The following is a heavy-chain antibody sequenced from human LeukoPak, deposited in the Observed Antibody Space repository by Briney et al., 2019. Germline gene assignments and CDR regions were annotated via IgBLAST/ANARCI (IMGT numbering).Heavy chain of an antibody. Sequence: PPETPSLTYGVSGGPLGRFYWSWIRHAPGKGLEWIGEVNHSGSANYNPSLKSRVTISLDASQNQFSLSLSSVTAADTAVYFCAKGVDFTAHFARWGQGTRVTVSS. CDR1: GGPLGRFY. J-gene: IGHJ4*02. CDR3: AKGVDFTAHFAR. CDR2: VNHSGSA. D-gene: IGHD3-3*01. V-gene: IGHV4-34*01.